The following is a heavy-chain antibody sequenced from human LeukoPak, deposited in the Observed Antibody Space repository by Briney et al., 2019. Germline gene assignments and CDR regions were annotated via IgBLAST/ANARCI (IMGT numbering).Heavy chain of an antibody. D-gene: IGHD6-13*01. CDR2: ISGSGGST. CDR1: GFTFSSYA. CDR3: AKDSPSSSWYYYYYGMDV. V-gene: IGHV3-23*01. J-gene: IGHJ6*02. Sequence: GGSLRLSCAASGFTFSSYAISWVRQAPGKGLEWVSAISGSGGSTYYADSVKGRFTISRDNSKNTLYLQMNSLRAEDTAVYYCAKDSPSSSWYYYYYGMDVWAKGPRSPSP.